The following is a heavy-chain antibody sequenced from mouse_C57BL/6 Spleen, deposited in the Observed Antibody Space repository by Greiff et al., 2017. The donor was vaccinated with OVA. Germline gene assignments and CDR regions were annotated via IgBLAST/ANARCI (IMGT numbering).Heavy chain of an antibody. V-gene: IGHV1-15*01. CDR1: GYTFTDYE. J-gene: IGHJ2*01. Sequence: QVQLQQSGPELVRPGPSVSLSCKASGYTFTDYEMHWVKQTPVHGLEWIGAIVPETGGTAYNQKFKGKAILTADKSASTAYMELRSLTSEDSAVYYCHYNARSWGQGTTLTVSS. CDR3: HYNARS. CDR2: IVPETGGT. D-gene: IGHD1-2*01.